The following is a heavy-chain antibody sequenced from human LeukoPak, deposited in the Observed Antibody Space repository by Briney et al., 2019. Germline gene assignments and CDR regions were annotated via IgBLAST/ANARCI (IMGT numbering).Heavy chain of an antibody. V-gene: IGHV4-59*01. CDR2: IYYSGST. CDR3: ARDTGGYYFDY. Sequence: SETLSLTCTVSGGSISSYYWSWIRQPPGKGLEWIGYIYYSGSTNYNPSLKSRVTISVDTSKNQFSLKLSSVTAADTAVYYCARDTGGYYFDYWGQGTLVTVSS. CDR1: GGSISSYY. D-gene: IGHD2-8*02. J-gene: IGHJ4*02.